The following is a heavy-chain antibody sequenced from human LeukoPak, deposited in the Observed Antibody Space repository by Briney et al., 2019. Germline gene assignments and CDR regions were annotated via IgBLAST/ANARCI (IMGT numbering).Heavy chain of an antibody. CDR1: GFTFSSYS. Sequence: GGSLRLSCAASGFTFSSYSMNWVRQAPGKGLEWVSSISSSSSYIYYADSVKGRFTISRDNAKNSLYLQMNSLRAEDTAVYYCASTIAAAGTNWFDPWGQGTLATVSS. D-gene: IGHD6-13*01. CDR3: ASTIAAAGTNWFDP. CDR2: ISSSSSYI. V-gene: IGHV3-21*01. J-gene: IGHJ5*02.